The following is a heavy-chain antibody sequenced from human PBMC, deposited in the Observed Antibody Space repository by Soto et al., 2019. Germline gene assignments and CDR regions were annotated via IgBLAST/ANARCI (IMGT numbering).Heavy chain of an antibody. Sequence: GASVKVSCKASGYTFTSYGISWVRQAPGQGLEWMGWISAYNGNTNYAQKLQGRVTMTTDTSTSTAYMELRSLRSDDTAVYYCARDRTDIVVVVAATYLGYWGQGTLVTVSS. D-gene: IGHD2-15*01. J-gene: IGHJ4*02. CDR3: ARDRTDIVVVVAATYLGY. CDR2: ISAYNGNT. CDR1: GYTFTSYG. V-gene: IGHV1-18*01.